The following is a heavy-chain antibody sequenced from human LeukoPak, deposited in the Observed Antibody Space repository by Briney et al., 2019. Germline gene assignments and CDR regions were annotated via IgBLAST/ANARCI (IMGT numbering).Heavy chain of an antibody. Sequence: SVKVSCKASGYTLTNYGVSWVRQAPGQGLEWMGGIIPIFGTANYAQKFQGRVTITADKSTSTAYMELSSLRSEDTAVYYCASSFLGRLWFGELLYDHRYYFDYWGQGTLVTVSS. J-gene: IGHJ4*02. CDR2: IIPIFGTA. D-gene: IGHD3-10*01. V-gene: IGHV1-69*06. CDR1: GYTLTNYG. CDR3: ASSFLGRLWFGELLYDHRYYFDY.